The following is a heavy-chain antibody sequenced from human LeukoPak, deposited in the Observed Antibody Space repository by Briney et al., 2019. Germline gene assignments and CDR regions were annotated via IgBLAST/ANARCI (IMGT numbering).Heavy chain of an antibody. CDR2: ISYDGSNK. CDR3: AKESLAYYYDSSGYNY. CDR1: GFTFSSYG. V-gene: IGHV3-30*18. Sequence: GGSLRLSCAASGFTFSSYGMHWVRQAPGKGLEWVAVISYDGSNKYYTDSVKGRFTISRDNSKNTLYLQMNSLRAEDTAVYYCAKESLAYYYDSSGYNYWGQGTLVTVSS. D-gene: IGHD3-22*01. J-gene: IGHJ4*02.